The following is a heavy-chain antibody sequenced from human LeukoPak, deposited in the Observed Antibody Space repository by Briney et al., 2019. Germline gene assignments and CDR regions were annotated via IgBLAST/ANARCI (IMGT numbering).Heavy chain of an antibody. CDR2: VSSYNGDT. J-gene: IGHJ5*02. Sequence: ASVKVSCKASGYTFNNYGISWVRQAPGQGLEWMGWVSSYNGDTNYAQKFHGRATMSTDTSTSTAYMELRSLRFDDTAMYYCAKDWHILTGRNCFDPWGQGTLVTVSS. CDR1: GYTFNNYG. V-gene: IGHV1-18*01. CDR3: AKDWHILTGRNCFDP. D-gene: IGHD3-9*01.